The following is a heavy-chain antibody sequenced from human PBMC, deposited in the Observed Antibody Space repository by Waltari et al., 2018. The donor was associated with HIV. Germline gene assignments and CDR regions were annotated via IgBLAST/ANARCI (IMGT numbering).Heavy chain of an antibody. D-gene: IGHD2-21*02. Sequence: QVQLVQSGAEVKKPGSSVKVSCKACGGTFSSYALSWVGRAPGQGLEWMGGIIPIFGTANYAQKFQGRVTITADESTSTAYMELSSPRAEDTAMYYCARTAHCGGDCYSAEYFQHWGQGTLVTVSS. CDR1: GGTFSSYA. CDR3: ARTAHCGGDCYSAEYFQH. V-gene: IGHV1-69*01. J-gene: IGHJ1*01. CDR2: IIPIFGTA.